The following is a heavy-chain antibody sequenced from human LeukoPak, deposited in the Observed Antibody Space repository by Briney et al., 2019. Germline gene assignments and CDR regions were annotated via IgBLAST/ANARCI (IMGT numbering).Heavy chain of an antibody. J-gene: IGHJ4*02. V-gene: IGHV1-18*01. CDR2: ISAYNGNT. Sequence: ASVKVSCKASGYTFTSYGISWVRQAPGQGLEWMGWISAYNGNTNYAQKLQGRVTMTTDTSTSTAYMELRSLRSDDTAVYYCARAKEGYCSSTSCYTSAWIDYWGQGTLVTVSS. CDR3: ARAKEGYCSSTSCYTSAWIDY. D-gene: IGHD2-2*02. CDR1: GYTFTSYG.